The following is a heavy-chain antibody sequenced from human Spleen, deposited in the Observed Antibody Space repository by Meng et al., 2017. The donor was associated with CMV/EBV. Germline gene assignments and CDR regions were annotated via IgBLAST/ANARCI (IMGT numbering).Heavy chain of an antibody. J-gene: IGHJ6*02. Sequence: GESLKISCAASGFMFSSYTMNWVRQAPGKGLEWVSSISSQSNYIYYLDSLKGRFTDSRDNAKNSLYLQVSSLTADDTAVYHCARVRFEGSGNNQQYHGMDVWGQGTTVTVSS. D-gene: IGHD3-10*01. CDR3: ARVRFEGSGNNQQYHGMDV. CDR1: GFMFSSYT. CDR2: ISSQSNYI. V-gene: IGHV3-21*01.